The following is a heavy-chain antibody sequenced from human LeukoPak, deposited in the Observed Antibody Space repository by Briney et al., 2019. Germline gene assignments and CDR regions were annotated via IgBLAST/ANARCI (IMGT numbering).Heavy chain of an antibody. CDR2: IYSGGST. V-gene: IGHV3-66*01. J-gene: IGHJ6*02. CDR1: GFTVSSNY. D-gene: IGHD3-16*01. CDR3: ARDWELGEDYYYYGMDV. Sequence: GGSLRLSCAASGFTVSSNYMSWVRQAPGXXXEWVSVIYSGGSTYYADSVKGRFTISRDNSKNTLYLQMNSLRAEDTAVYYCARDWELGEDYYYYGMDVWGQGTTVTVSS.